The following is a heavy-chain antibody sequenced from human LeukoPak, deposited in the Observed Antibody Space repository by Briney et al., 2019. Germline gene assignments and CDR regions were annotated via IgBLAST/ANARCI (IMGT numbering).Heavy chain of an antibody. CDR3: AKGSSAGRPYYFDY. CDR1: GFTFSSYT. V-gene: IGHV3-23*01. J-gene: IGHJ4*02. Sequence: GGSLRLSCAASGFTFSSYTMSWVRQAPGKGREWVSAISHTSEYTYHADSVKGRYTISRDNSKNTLYLQMSSLRAEDTAMYYCAKGSSAGRPYYFDYWGQGTLVSVSS. CDR2: ISHTSEYT. D-gene: IGHD3-10*01.